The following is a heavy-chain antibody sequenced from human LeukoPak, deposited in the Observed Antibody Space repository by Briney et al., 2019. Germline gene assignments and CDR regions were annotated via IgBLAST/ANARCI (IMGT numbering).Heavy chain of an antibody. Sequence: GGSLRLSCAASGFTFSSYAMHWVRQAPGKGLEWVAVISYDGSNKYYADSVKGRFTISRDNSKNTLYLQMNSLRAEDTAVYYCASTPRVVPAWGQGTLVTVSS. V-gene: IGHV3-30*04. D-gene: IGHD2-2*01. CDR3: ASTPRVVPA. CDR2: ISYDGSNK. CDR1: GFTFSSYA. J-gene: IGHJ5*02.